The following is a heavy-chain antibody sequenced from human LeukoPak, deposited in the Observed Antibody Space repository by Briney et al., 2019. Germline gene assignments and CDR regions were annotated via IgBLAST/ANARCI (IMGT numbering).Heavy chain of an antibody. Sequence: SETLSLTCAVYGGSFSDYYWSWIRQSPGKGLEWIGYIYYSGSTNYNPSLQSRVTMSIDTSKNQFSLRLSSVTAADTAVYYCARGYFDSSGYSNPFDLWGQGALVTVSS. D-gene: IGHD3-22*01. J-gene: IGHJ4*02. V-gene: IGHV4-59*01. CDR2: IYYSGST. CDR3: ARGYFDSSGYSNPFDL. CDR1: GGSFSDYY.